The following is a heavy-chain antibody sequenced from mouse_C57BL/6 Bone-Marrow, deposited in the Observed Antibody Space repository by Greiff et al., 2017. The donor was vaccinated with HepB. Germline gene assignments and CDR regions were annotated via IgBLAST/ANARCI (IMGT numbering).Heavy chain of an antibody. CDR1: GFNIKDDY. D-gene: IGHD1-1*01. CDR3: TTAYYYGSYWYFDV. CDR2: IDPENGDT. J-gene: IGHJ1*03. V-gene: IGHV14-4*01. Sequence: VQLQQSGAELVRPGASVKLSCTASGFNIKDDYMHWVKQRPEQGLEWIGWIDPENGDTEYASKFQGKATITADQSSNTAYLQLSSLTSEDTAVYYCTTAYYYGSYWYFDVWGTGTTVTVSS.